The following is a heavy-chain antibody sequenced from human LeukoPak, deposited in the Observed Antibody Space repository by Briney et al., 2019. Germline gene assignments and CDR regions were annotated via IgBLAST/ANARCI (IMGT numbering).Heavy chain of an antibody. J-gene: IGHJ4*02. CDR1: GFTFSSYA. D-gene: IGHD6-19*01. CDR3: AKGIAVAGTPFDY. V-gene: IGHV3-23*01. CDR2: ISGSGGST. Sequence: PGGSLRLSCAASGFTFSSYAMSWVRPAPGKGLEWVSAISGSGGSTYYADSVKGRFTISRDNSKNTLYLQMNSLRAEDTAVYYCAKGIAVAGTPFDYWGQGTLVTVSS.